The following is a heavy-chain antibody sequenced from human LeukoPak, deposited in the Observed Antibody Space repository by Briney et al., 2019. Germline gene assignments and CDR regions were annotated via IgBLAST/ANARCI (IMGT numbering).Heavy chain of an antibody. CDR3: ARGQGTAMAYVRGSFDY. CDR2: INPSGART. V-gene: IGHV1-46*01. Sequence: ASVTVSCKASGYTFTSYYMHWVRQVPGQGLEWMGIINPSGARTIYAQKLQGRVTMTRDTSTSTVYMELSSLRSEDTAVYFCARGQGTAMAYVRGSFDYWGQGTLVTVSS. J-gene: IGHJ4*02. CDR1: GYTFTSYY. D-gene: IGHD5-18*01.